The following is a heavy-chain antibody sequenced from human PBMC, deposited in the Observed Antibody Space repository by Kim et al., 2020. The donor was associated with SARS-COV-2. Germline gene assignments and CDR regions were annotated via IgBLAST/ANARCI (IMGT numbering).Heavy chain of an antibody. D-gene: IGHD2-2*01. CDR3: ARADNVVVPTRPNAFDI. J-gene: IGHJ3*02. V-gene: IGHV4-39*01. CDR1: GGSISSSSYY. Sequence: SETLSLTCTVSGGSISSSSYYWGWIRQPPGKGLEWIGSIYYSGSTYYNPSLKSRVTISVDTSKNQFSLKLSSVTAADTAVYYCARADNVVVPTRPNAFDIWGQGTMVTVSS. CDR2: IYYSGST.